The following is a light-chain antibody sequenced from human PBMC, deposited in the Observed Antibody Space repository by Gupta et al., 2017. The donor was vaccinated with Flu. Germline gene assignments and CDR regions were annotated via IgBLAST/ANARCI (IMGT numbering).Light chain of an antibody. J-gene: IGKJ2*01. Sequence: DIQRTHSPSTRSASVGDRVTITCRVSQSISSWLVWYQQKPGKAPKILISKGSDLESGVPSRFSGSGSGTEFTLTIDSLQPDDFATCYCLQDKSYPYNFGQGTKLEIK. V-gene: IGKV1-5*03. CDR3: LQDKSYPYN. CDR2: KGS. CDR1: QSISSW.